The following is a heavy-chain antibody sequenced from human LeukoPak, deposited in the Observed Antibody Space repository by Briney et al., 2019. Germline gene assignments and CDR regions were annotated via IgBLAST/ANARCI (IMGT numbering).Heavy chain of an antibody. D-gene: IGHD5-24*01. CDR3: ARNWVDGSMIRVQEAFDI. V-gene: IGHV4-61*05. Sequence: SETLSLTCTVSGGSISSSSYYWGWIRQPPGKGLEWIGYIYYSGSTNYNPSLKSRVTISVDTSKNQFSLKLSSVTAADTAVYYCARNWVDGSMIRVQEAFDIWGQGTMVTVSS. CDR1: GGSISSSSYY. CDR2: IYYSGST. J-gene: IGHJ3*02.